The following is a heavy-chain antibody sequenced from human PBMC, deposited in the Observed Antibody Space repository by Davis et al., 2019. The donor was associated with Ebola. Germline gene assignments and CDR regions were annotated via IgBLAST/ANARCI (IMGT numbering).Heavy chain of an antibody. Sequence: MPSETLSLTCTVSGGSISSYYWSWIRQPPGKGLEWIGYIYYSGSTNYNPSLKSRVTISVDTSKNQFSLKLSSVTAADTAVYYCAREFYYYGMDVWGQGTTVTVSS. CDR3: AREFYYYGMDV. CDR1: GGSISSYY. CDR2: IYYSGST. V-gene: IGHV4-59*12. J-gene: IGHJ6*02.